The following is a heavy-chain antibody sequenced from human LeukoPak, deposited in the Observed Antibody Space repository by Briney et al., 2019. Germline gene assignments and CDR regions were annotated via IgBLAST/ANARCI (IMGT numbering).Heavy chain of an antibody. CDR3: ARVYNWNYYYYMDV. V-gene: IGHV3-11*01. CDR1: GFTFSDYY. D-gene: IGHD1-20*01. CDR2: ISSSGSNV. J-gene: IGHJ6*03. Sequence: PGGSLRLSCAASGFTFSDYYMNWIRQRPGMGLELVSYISSSGSNVYYAYSVKGRFTISRDNAKNSLYLQMNSLRAEDTAVYYCARVYNWNYYYYMDVWGKGTTVTVSS.